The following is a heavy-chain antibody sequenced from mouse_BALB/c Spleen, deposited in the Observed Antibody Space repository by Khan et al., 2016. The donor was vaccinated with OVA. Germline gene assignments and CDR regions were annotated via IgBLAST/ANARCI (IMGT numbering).Heavy chain of an antibody. CDR1: GFTFSTYG. V-gene: IGHV5-6*01. D-gene: IGHD1-1*01. CDR2: VSTGGSYT. Sequence: EVELVESGGDLVKPGGSLKLSCAASGFTFSTYGMSWVRQAPDKRLEWVATVSTGGSYTYYQDSVKGRFTISRDNAKNTLYLQMSGLRSEDTAMFYCSRRAYYCDSEGFAYWGQGTLVTVSA. CDR3: SRRAYYCDSEGFAY. J-gene: IGHJ3*01.